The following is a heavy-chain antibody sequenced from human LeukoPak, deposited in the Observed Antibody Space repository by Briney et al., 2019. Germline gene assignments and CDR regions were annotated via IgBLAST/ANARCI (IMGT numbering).Heavy chain of an antibody. J-gene: IGHJ4*02. CDR1: GGSISSYY. CDR2: IYYSGST. V-gene: IGHV4-59*01. D-gene: IGHD4-17*01. Sequence: PSETLSLTCTVSGGSISSYYWSWIRQPPGKGLEWIGYIYYSGSTNYNPSLKSRVTISVDTSKNQFSLKLSSVTAADTAVYYCARGTTVTTGFGYWGQGTLVTVSS. CDR3: ARGTTVTTGFGY.